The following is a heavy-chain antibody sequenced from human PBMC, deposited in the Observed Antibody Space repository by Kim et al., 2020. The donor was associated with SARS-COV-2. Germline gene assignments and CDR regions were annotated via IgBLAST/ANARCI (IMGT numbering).Heavy chain of an antibody. CDR3: AGNLVGHTDLGP. D-gene: IGHD1-26*01. Sequence: GGSLRLSCAASGFTFSSHVMHWVRQAPGKGLEWVALISYEGSTQKYTDSVTGRFTVSRDNSKNTLFLQMNSLRPAYTAVYYCAGNLVGHTDLGPWGQGTLVTVSS. CDR2: ISYEGSTQ. V-gene: IGHV3-30*03. CDR1: GFTFSSHV. J-gene: IGHJ5*02.